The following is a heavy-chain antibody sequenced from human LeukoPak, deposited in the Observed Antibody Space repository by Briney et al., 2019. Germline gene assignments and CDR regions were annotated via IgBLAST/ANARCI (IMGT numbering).Heavy chain of an antibody. CDR3: ARGQKYDNDGSGSHPGY. D-gene: IGHD3-10*01. CDR1: GGSFSGYY. J-gene: IGHJ4*02. Sequence: SETLSLTCAVYGGSFSGYYWSWIRQPPGKGLEWIGEINHSGGTNYNPSLKSRVTISVDTSKDQFSLKLSSVTAADTAVYYCARGQKYDNDGSGSHPGYWGQGTLVTVSS. CDR2: INHSGGT. V-gene: IGHV4-34*01.